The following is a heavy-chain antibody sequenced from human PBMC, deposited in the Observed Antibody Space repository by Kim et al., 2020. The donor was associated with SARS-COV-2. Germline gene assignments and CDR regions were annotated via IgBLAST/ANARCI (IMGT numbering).Heavy chain of an antibody. D-gene: IGHD6-13*01. V-gene: IGHV3-15*01. CDR1: GFTFSNAW. CDR2: IKSRSDGGTT. J-gene: IGHJ4*02. Sequence: GGSLRLSCAASGFTFSNAWLSWVRQAPGKGLEWVGRIKSRSDGGTTDYAAPVRGRFTISRDDSRDMLYLQMNSLKTEDTAVYYCAHYSRSWDWGQGTLVT. CDR3: AHYSRSWD.